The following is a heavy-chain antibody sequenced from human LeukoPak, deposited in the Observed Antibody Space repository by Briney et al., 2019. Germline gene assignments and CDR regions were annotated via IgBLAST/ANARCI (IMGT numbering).Heavy chain of an antibody. V-gene: IGHV1-3*01. CDR2: INAGNGNT. Sequence: GASVKVSCKASGYTFTSYAMHWVRQGPGQRLEWVGWINAGNGNTKYSQKFQGRVTITRDTSASTAYMELSSLRSEDTAVYYCARGRAAYAYYYDSSGYYPLDYWGQGTLVTVSS. D-gene: IGHD3-22*01. CDR1: GYTFTSYA. CDR3: ARGRAAYAYYYDSSGYYPLDY. J-gene: IGHJ4*02.